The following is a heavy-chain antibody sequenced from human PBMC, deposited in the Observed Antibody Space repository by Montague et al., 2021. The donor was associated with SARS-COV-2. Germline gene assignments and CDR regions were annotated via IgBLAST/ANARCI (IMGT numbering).Heavy chain of an antibody. CDR2: INHSGTT. Sequence: SETLSLTYAVYGGSFSGYYWTWIRQSPGKSLEWIAEINHSGTTNYNFNPSLRSRVTISVDTSKSQFSLKLSSVTAADTGVYYCARWDPQTLTLIGLRGKSASDYWGQGTLVTVSS. J-gene: IGHJ4*02. CDR1: GGSFSGYY. D-gene: IGHD4-23*01. V-gene: IGHV4-34*01. CDR3: ARWDPQTLTLIGLRGKSASDY.